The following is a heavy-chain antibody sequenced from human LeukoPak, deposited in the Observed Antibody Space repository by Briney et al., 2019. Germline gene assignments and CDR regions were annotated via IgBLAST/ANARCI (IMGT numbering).Heavy chain of an antibody. V-gene: IGHV4-39*01. CDR1: GGSISSSGYY. CDR3: ARHEYSGSFYGLSWFDP. CDR2: IYYSGST. Sequence: SETLSLTCTVSGGSISSSGYYWGWLRQPPGKGLEWLASIYYSGSTYYNPSLKSRVTISVDTSKNQLSLKLSSLTAADTAVYYCARHEYSGSFYGLSWFDPWGQGTLVTVSS. J-gene: IGHJ5*02. D-gene: IGHD1-26*01.